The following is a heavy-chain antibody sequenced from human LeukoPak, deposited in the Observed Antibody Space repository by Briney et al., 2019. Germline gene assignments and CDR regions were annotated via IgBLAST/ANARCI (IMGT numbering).Heavy chain of an antibody. V-gene: IGHV1-18*01. CDR3: ARDRPLGYCSSTSCYDLNYYYGMDV. CDR2: ISAYNGNT. D-gene: IGHD2-2*01. Sequence: ASVTVSCTASGYTFTIYGISWVRQAPGQGLEWMGWISAYNGNTNYAQKLQGRVTMTTDTSTSTAYMELRSLRSDDTAVYYCARDRPLGYCSSTSCYDLNYYYGMDVWGQGTTVTVSS. CDR1: GYTFTIYG. J-gene: IGHJ6*02.